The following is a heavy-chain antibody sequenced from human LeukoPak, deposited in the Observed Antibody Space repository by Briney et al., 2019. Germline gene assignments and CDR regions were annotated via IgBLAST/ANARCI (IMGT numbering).Heavy chain of an antibody. J-gene: IGHJ3*02. D-gene: IGHD6-13*01. CDR2: IYHSGST. CDR3: ARDLATAATADRAFDI. Sequence: PSETLSLTCTVSGGSISSYYWSWVRQPPGKGLEWIGYIYHSGSTNYNPSLKNRVTISVDTSKNQFSLKLSSVTAADTAVYYCARDLATAATADRAFDIWGLGTMVTVSS. V-gene: IGHV4-59*01. CDR1: GGSISSYY.